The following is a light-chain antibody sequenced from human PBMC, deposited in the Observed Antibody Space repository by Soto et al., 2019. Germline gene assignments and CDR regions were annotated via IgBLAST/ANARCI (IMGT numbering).Light chain of an antibody. J-gene: IGKJ2*01. V-gene: IGKV1-8*01. CDR2: AAS. CDR3: QQYYSYPHT. Sequence: AIRMTQYPSSLSASTGDRVTITCRASQGISSYLAWYQQKPGQAPKLLIYAASTLQSGVPSRFSGSGSGTDFTLTISCLQSEDFATYYCQQYYSYPHTFGQGTKLEIK. CDR1: QGISSY.